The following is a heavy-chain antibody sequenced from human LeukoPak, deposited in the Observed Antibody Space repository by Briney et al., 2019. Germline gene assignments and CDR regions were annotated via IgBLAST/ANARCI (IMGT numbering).Heavy chain of an antibody. V-gene: IGHV4-39*07. CDR2: IYYSGST. D-gene: IGHD1/OR15-1a*01. CDR1: GGSISSSSYY. J-gene: IGHJ3*02. Sequence: SETLSLTCTVSGGSISSSSYYWGWIRQPPGKGLEWIGSIYYSGSTYYNPSLKSRVTISVDTSKNQFSLKLSSVTAADTAVYYCASALDQDAFDIWGQGTMVTVSS. CDR3: ASALDQDAFDI.